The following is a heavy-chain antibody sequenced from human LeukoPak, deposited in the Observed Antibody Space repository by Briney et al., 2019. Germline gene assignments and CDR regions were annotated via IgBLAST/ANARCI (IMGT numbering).Heavy chain of an antibody. Sequence: PGGSLRLSCAASAFTFSSYGMSWVRQAPGKGLEWFSAINGDGRDIFYADAVRGRFTISRDNSKNTLYLQMNSLRDEDTALYYCAIHGGGTIRIEAFDVWGQGTMVTISS. D-gene: IGHD3-3*01. CDR3: AIHGGGTIRIEAFDV. J-gene: IGHJ3*01. V-gene: IGHV3-23*01. CDR2: INGDGRDI. CDR1: AFTFSSYG.